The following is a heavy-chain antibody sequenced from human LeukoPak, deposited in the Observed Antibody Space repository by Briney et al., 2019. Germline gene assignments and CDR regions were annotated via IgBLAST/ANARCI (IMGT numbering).Heavy chain of an antibody. V-gene: IGHV4-59*01. CDR1: GGSTSPFY. Sequence: SETLSLTCTVSGGSTSPFYWSWIRQPPGKGLEWIAYIYYSGSTNYNPSLKSRVTISVDTSKNQFSLKLSSVTAADTAVYYCAIGSSGYYYASNDAFDIWGQGTMVTVSS. CDR2: IYYSGST. D-gene: IGHD3-22*01. J-gene: IGHJ3*02. CDR3: AIGSSGYYYASNDAFDI.